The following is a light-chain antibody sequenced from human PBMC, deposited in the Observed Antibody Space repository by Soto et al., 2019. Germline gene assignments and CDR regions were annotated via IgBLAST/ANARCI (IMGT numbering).Light chain of an antibody. CDR3: QQYHDWPLT. CDR2: DVS. J-gene: IGKJ4*01. Sequence: EIVMTQSPATLSVSPGERATLSFRASQSVSSNFAWYQQRPAQAPRLLIYDVSTRATGVPTRFSGSGSGTEFTLTISSLQSEDFAVYYCQQYHDWPLTFGGGTKVDIK. CDR1: QSVSSN. V-gene: IGKV3D-15*01.